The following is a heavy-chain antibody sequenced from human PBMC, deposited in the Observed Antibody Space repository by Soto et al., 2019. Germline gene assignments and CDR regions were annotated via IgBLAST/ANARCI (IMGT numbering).Heavy chain of an antibody. D-gene: IGHD6-6*01. Sequence: QEQLQVSGPGLVKPSETLSLTSTVSGGSISSYYWSWIRQQPGKGLEWIGYIHYIGSTNYSPSLKSRVTISVDTSKNHFSLTVSSVTAADTAVYYCSRAHGVAAYSDYWGQGTLVTVSS. CDR2: IHYIGST. J-gene: IGHJ4*02. CDR1: GGSISSYY. CDR3: SRAHGVAAYSDY. V-gene: IGHV4-59*01.